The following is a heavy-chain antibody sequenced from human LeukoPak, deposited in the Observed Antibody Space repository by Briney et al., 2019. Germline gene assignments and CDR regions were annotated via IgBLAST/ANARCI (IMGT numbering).Heavy chain of an antibody. D-gene: IGHD2-15*01. V-gene: IGHV3-30*04. CDR1: GFPFSNYA. CDR2: ISFDGGKI. J-gene: IGHJ4*02. Sequence: GGSLRLSCTASGFPFSNYAMNWVRQTPGKGLEWVALISFDGGKIYYADSVKGRFTISRDNSKKSLLLQMNILTVDDTAVYYCARGAAKGAATYFYYWGQGTLVTVSS. CDR3: ARGAAKGAATYFYY.